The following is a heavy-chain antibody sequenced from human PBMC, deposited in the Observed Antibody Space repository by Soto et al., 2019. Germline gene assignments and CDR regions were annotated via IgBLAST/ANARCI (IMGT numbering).Heavy chain of an antibody. V-gene: IGHV1-2*04. CDR2: INPNSGGT. CDR3: ARVPPFWSGSHWFDP. Sequence: ASVKVSCKASGYTFTGYYMHWVRQAPGQGLEWMGWINPNSGGTNYAQKFQGWVTMTRDTSISTAYMELSRLRSDDTAVYYCARVPPFWSGSHWFDPWGQGTLVTVSS. CDR1: GYTFTGYY. J-gene: IGHJ5*02. D-gene: IGHD3-3*01.